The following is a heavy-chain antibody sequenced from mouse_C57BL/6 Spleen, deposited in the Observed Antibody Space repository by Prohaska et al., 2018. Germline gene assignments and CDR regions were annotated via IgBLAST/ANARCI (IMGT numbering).Heavy chain of an antibody. Sequence: ASVKISCKASGYTFNDYYMNWVKQSHGKSHEWIGDINPNNGGTSYNQKIKGKATLTVDKSSSTAYMELRSQTSEDSAVYYCARDGNCSYYFDYWGQGTTLTVSS. CDR2: INPNNGGT. CDR1: GYTFNDYY. J-gene: IGHJ2*01. CDR3: ARDGNCSYYFDY. V-gene: IGHV1-26*01. D-gene: IGHD2-1*01.